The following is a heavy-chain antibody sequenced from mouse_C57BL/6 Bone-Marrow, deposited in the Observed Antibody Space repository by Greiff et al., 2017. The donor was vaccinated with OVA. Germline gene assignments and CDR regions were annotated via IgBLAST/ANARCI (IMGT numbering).Heavy chain of an antibody. V-gene: IGHV1-63*01. CDR1: GYSFTNYC. D-gene: IGHD4-1*01. J-gene: IGHJ2*01. CDR3: ARGNWDDYFDY. CDR2: IYPGGGYT. Sequence: VQLQQSGAELVGPGTSVKMSCTVSGYSFTNYCIGWAKQRPGHGLEWIGDIYPGGGYTNYYEKFKGKARLTEDKSSSTAYMQFSSLTSEDSAIYYCARGNWDDYFDYWGQGTTLTVSA.